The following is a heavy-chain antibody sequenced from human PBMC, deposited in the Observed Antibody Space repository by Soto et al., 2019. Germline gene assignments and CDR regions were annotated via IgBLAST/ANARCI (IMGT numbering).Heavy chain of an antibody. CDR3: AREDRDRETGLVPAAIDGMDV. Sequence: QVQLVQSGAEVKKPGSSVKVSCKASGGTFSRYSITWVRQAPGHGLEWIGRIIPICIASYAQKFQGRVTITADESTSTAYMELSSLRSDDTAVYYCAREDRDRETGLVPAAIDGMDVW. D-gene: IGHD2-2*01. V-gene: IGHV1-69*08. CDR1: GGTFSRYS. J-gene: IGHJ6*01. CDR2: IIPICIA.